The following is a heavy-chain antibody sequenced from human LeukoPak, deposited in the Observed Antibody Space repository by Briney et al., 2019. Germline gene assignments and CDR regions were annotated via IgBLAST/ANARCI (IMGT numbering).Heavy chain of an antibody. J-gene: IGHJ4*02. D-gene: IGHD6-6*01. Sequence: PGGSLRLSCAASGFTFSSYSMNWGRQAPGEGLEWVSSISSSSSYIYYADSVKGRFTISRDNAKNSLYLQMNSLRAEDTAVYYCARDRPYSSSRFDYWGQGTLVTVSS. CDR3: ARDRPYSSSRFDY. V-gene: IGHV3-21*01. CDR1: GFTFSSYS. CDR2: ISSSSSYI.